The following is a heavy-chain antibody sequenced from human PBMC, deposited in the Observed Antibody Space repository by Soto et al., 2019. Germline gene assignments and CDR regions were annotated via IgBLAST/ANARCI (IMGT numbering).Heavy chain of an antibody. J-gene: IGHJ4*02. CDR2: IIPILGIA. D-gene: IGHD3-10*01. V-gene: IGHV1-69*08. CDR3: AREEYYYGSGAFFDY. Sequence: QVQLVQSGAAVKKPGSSVKVSCKASGGTFSSYTISWVRQAPGQGLEWMGRIIPILGIANYAQKFQGRVTITADKSTSTAHMELSSLRSEDTAVYYCAREEYYYGSGAFFDYWGQGTLVTVSS. CDR1: GGTFSSYT.